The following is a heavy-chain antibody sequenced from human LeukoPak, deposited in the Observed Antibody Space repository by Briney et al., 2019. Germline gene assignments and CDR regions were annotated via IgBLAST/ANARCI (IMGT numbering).Heavy chain of an antibody. CDR1: GYTFTTYY. Sequence: ASLKVSCKASGYTFTTYYIHWVRRAPGQGLEWMGWINPDSGVTNYAQKFQGRVTMTRDTSISTAYMELSRLRSEDTAVYYCARINPNYYGSGNYYFDYWGQGTLVTVSS. V-gene: IGHV1-2*02. CDR2: INPDSGVT. J-gene: IGHJ4*02. CDR3: ARINPNYYGSGNYYFDY. D-gene: IGHD3-10*01.